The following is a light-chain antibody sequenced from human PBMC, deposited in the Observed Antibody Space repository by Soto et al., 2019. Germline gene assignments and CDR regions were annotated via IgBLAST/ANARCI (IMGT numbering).Light chain of an antibody. CDR1: TGAVTSGHY. Sequence: QAVVTQEPSVTVSPGGTVTLTCSSSTGAVTSGHYPYWFQQKPGQAPRTLIYDTSNKHSWTPARFSGSLLGGKAALTLSGAQPEDEAEYYCLLSHSGAHVVFGGGTKLAVL. J-gene: IGLJ2*01. V-gene: IGLV7-46*01. CDR2: DTS. CDR3: LLSHSGAHVV.